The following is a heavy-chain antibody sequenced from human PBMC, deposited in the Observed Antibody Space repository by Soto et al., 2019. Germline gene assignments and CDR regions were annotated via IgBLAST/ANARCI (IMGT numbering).Heavy chain of an antibody. J-gene: IGHJ6*02. CDR3: AKGLCIAGHGTGGSCDDGMDV. CDR2: INPKSGET. Sequence: QVQLVQSGAEVKKPGASVKVSCEASEYTFIGFHLHWVRQAPGQGLEWMGWINPKSGETKNAQRFQGRVPLTRDTGISTGYIELSRLESNDTAVYYCAKGLCIAGHGTGGSCDDGMDVWGQGTTVTVSS. D-gene: IGHD2-15*01. V-gene: IGHV1-2*02. CDR1: EYTFIGFH.